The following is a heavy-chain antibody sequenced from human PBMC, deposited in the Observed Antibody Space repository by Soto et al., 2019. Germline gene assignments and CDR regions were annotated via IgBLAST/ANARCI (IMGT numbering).Heavy chain of an antibody. CDR3: AKDPPIPTLTIPRFYYCVMEV. CDR2: ISDSGGNT. J-gene: IGHJ6*02. CDR1: GFTFSSYA. V-gene: IGHV3-23*01. Sequence: GGSLRLSCAASGFTFSSYAMSWVRQAPGKGLEWVSSISDSGGNTYYADSVKGRFTISRDNSKNKLYQQMNSLRAEDTAVYYCAKDPPIPTLTIPRFYYCVMEVWGRGTTVTVS. D-gene: IGHD3-3*01.